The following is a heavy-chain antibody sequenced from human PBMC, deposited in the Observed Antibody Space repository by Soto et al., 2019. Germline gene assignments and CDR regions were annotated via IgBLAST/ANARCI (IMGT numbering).Heavy chain of an antibody. CDR2: HSRGGGSP. CDR1: GFTFSNYT. Sequence: EVQLLESGGGLVQPGGSLRLSCAASGFTFSNYTMTWVRQAPGRGLEWVSSHSRGGGSPHYADSVKGRFTISRDNSKNTLFLEMNSLRAEDTAVYYCAKGIKWNYGMDVWGQGTTVTVSS. CDR3: AKGIKWNYGMDV. J-gene: IGHJ6*02. V-gene: IGHV3-23*01. D-gene: IGHD1-26*01.